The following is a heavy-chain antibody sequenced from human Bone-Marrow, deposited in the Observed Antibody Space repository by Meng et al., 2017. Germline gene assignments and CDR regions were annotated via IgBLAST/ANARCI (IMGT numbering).Heavy chain of an antibody. CDR1: GGSIGSGGYY. J-gene: IGHJ4*02. V-gene: IGHV4-31*03. CDR2: LYYTGST. CDR3: AREAGRDGYATPNFDH. Sequence: QVQLQESGPGLVKPSQTLSLTCTVSGGSIGSGGYYWSWIRQHPGKGLEWIGYLYYTGSTFYNPSLQSRLTISVDTSKNQFSLKLISATAADTAVYYCAREAGRDGYATPNFDHWGQGTLVTVSS. D-gene: IGHD5-24*01.